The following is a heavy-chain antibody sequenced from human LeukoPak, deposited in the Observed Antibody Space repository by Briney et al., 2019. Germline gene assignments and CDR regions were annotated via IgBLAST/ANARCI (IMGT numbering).Heavy chain of an antibody. CDR3: ARDTEAGTYYDFQFDP. J-gene: IGHJ5*02. Sequence: GGSLRLSCAASGFTFSNAWMNWVRQAPGKGLEWVGRIKSKTDGGTTDYAAPVKGRFTISRDDSKNMLYLQMNSLRAEDTAVYYCARDTEAGTYYDFQFDPWGQGTLVTVSS. CDR2: IKSKTDGGTT. CDR1: GFTFSNAW. V-gene: IGHV3-15*07. D-gene: IGHD3-3*01.